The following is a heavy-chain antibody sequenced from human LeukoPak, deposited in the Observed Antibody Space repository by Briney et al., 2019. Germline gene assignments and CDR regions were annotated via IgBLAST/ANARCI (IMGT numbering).Heavy chain of an antibody. D-gene: IGHD2-15*01. CDR3: AKRATPSPHFDY. J-gene: IGHJ4*02. V-gene: IGHV3-23*01. CDR2: ISGSGGST. Sequence: GGSLRLSCAASGFTFSNYARSWVRQAPGKGLEWVSAISGSGGSTYYTDSVKGRFTISRDNSKNTLYLQRNSLRADDTVVYYCAKRATPSPHFDYWAQGPLVPVSS. CDR1: GFTFSNYA.